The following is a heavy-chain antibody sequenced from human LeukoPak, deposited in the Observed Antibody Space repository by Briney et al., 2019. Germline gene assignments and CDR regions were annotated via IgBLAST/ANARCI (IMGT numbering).Heavy chain of an antibody. Sequence: SETLSLTCTVSGGSISSYYWSWIRQPPGKGLEWIGYIYYSGSTNYNPSLKSRVTISVDTSKNQFSLKLSSVTAADTAVYYCARVTSRRFDPWGQGTQVTVSS. V-gene: IGHV4-59*12. CDR1: GGSISSYY. D-gene: IGHD2-2*01. CDR3: ARVTSRRFDP. J-gene: IGHJ5*02. CDR2: IYYSGST.